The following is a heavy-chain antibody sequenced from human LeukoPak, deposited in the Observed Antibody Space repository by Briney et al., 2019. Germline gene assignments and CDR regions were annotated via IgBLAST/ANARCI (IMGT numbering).Heavy chain of an antibody. CDR1: GFTFSSYG. CDR3: AKDLNTYRYDSRDLQH. J-gene: IGHJ1*01. Sequence: GGSLRLSCVASGFTFSSYGIHWVRQAPGKGLEWVALIWYDGSNKYYADSVKGRFTISRDNSKNTLYLQMNSLRPEDTAVYFCAKDLNTYRYDSRDLQHWGQGILVTVSS. V-gene: IGHV3-30*02. CDR2: IWYDGSNK. D-gene: IGHD3-22*01.